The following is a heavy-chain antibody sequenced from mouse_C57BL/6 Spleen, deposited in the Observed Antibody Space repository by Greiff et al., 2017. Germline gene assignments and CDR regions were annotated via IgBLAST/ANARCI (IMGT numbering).Heavy chain of an antibody. CDR1: GFTFSSYA. J-gene: IGHJ3*01. CDR2: ISAGGSYT. Sequence: EVMLVESGGGLVKPGGSLKLSCAASGFTFSSYAMSWVRQTPEQRLEWVATISAGGSYTYYPDNVKGRFTISRDNAKNNLYLQMSHLRSEDTAIDYCVCRIYYDYDVNRAWFAYWGQGTLVTVSA. D-gene: IGHD2-4*01. V-gene: IGHV5-4*03. CDR3: VCRIYYDYDVNRAWFAY.